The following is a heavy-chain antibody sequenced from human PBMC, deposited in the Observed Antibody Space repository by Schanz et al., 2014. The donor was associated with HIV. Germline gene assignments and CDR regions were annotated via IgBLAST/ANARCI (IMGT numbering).Heavy chain of an antibody. Sequence: QVQLVQSGAEVKKPGSSVKVSCKASGGTFSSYGISWVRQAPGQGLEWMGGIIPIFGTANYAQKFQGRVTITADESTSTAYMELSSLRSEDTAVYYCTKVKSVQVWQGRIDAFEMWGQGTMVTVSS. CDR3: TKVKSVQVWQGRIDAFEM. V-gene: IGHV1-69*01. D-gene: IGHD3-16*01. CDR2: IIPIFGTA. CDR1: GGTFSSYG. J-gene: IGHJ3*02.